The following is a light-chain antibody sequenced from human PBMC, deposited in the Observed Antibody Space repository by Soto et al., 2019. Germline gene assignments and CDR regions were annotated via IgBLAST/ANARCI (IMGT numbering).Light chain of an antibody. CDR1: QSVSNN. J-gene: IGKJ1*01. Sequence: EIVMTQSPATLSVSPGESATLSIRASQSVSNNLTWYQQKPGQPPRLLIYGASTRATGVPGRFSGSGSGPEFTLTISSLQSEDFAVYYCQPYNDWWTFGQGTKVDI. CDR3: QPYNDWWT. V-gene: IGKV3-15*01. CDR2: GAS.